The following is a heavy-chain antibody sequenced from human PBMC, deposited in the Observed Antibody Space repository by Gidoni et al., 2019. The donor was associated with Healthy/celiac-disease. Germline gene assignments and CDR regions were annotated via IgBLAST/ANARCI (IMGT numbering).Heavy chain of an antibody. CDR1: GGSFRGYY. V-gene: IGHV4-34*01. CDR2: INHSGST. D-gene: IGHD2-21*02. CDR3: ARGLRKYCGGDCSIGP. Sequence: QVPLQPWGAGLLKPSETLSLPCAVYGGSFRGYYWSWIRQPPGKGLGWIGEINHSGSTNYNPSLKSRVTISVDTSKNQFSLKLSSVTAADTAVYYCARGLRKYCGGDCSIGPWGQGTLVTVSS. J-gene: IGHJ5*02.